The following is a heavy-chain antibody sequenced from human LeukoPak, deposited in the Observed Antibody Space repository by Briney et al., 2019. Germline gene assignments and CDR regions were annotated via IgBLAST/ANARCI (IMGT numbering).Heavy chain of an antibody. CDR2: ISGSGGST. V-gene: IGHV3-23*01. Sequence: GGSLRLSCAASGFTFSSYAMSWVRQAPGKGLEWVSAISGSGGSTYYADSVKGRFTISRDNSKDTLYLQMNSLRAEDTAVYYCAKDRVAVTRLGAFDIWGQGTMVTVSS. J-gene: IGHJ3*02. CDR1: GFTFSSYA. D-gene: IGHD3-3*01. CDR3: AKDRVAVTRLGAFDI.